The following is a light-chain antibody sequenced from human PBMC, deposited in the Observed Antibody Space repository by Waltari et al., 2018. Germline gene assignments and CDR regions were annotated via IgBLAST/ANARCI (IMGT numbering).Light chain of an antibody. J-gene: IGKJ1*01. CDR1: QSVLFSTNNKNY. Sequence: DIVMTQSPDSLAVSLGERATINCKSSQSVLFSTNNKNYLAWYQQKTGQPPKLLFYWASTRESGFPDRCSGSGSGTDFTLTISSLQAEDVAVYYCQQYRSTLWTFGQGTRVEIK. V-gene: IGKV4-1*01. CDR3: QQYRSTLWT. CDR2: WAS.